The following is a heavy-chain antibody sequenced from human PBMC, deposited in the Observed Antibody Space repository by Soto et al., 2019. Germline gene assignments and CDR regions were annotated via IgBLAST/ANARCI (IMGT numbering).Heavy chain of an antibody. CDR1: GYSFTSYW. CDR3: ASLFRGYSYGYDAYDAFDI. D-gene: IGHD5-18*01. V-gene: IGHV5-51*01. Sequence: GESLKISCKGSGYSFTSYWIGWVRQMPGKGLEWMGIIYPGDSDTRYSPSFQGQVTISADKSISTAYLQWSSLKASDTAMYYCASLFRGYSYGYDAYDAFDIWGQGTMVT. CDR2: IYPGDSDT. J-gene: IGHJ3*02.